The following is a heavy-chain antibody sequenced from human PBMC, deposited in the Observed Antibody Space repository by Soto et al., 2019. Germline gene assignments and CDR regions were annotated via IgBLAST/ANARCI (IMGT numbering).Heavy chain of an antibody. J-gene: IGHJ6*02. CDR3: ARHMIVVVGPLPYYYYGMDV. Sequence: GGSLRLSCAASGFTFSSYWMSWVRQAPGKGLEWVANIKQDGSEKYYVDSVKGRFTISRDNAKNSLYLQMNSLRAEDTAVYYCARHMIVVVGPLPYYYYGMDVWGQGTTVTVSS. V-gene: IGHV3-7*05. D-gene: IGHD3-22*01. CDR2: IKQDGSEK. CDR1: GFTFSSYW.